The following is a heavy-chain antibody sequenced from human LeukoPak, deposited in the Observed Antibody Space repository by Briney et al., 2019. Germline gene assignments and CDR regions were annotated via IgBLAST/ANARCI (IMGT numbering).Heavy chain of an antibody. V-gene: IGHV3-23*01. CDR2: ISTGGDDT. D-gene: IGHD7-27*01. J-gene: IGHJ3*02. CDR3: ARSSRSWGVFDI. CDR1: GFIFSDYT. Sequence: GASLRLSCAASGFIFSDYTMSWVRQAPGKGLEWVSAISTGGDDTNYADSVKGRFTISRDSSKNTLSLHINSLRAEGTAIYYCARSSRSWGVFDIWGQGTMVTVSS.